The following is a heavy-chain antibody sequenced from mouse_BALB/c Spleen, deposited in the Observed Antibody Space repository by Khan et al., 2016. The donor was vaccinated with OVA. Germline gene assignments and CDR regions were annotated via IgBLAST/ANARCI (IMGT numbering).Heavy chain of an antibody. D-gene: IGHD1-1*01. CDR1: GFTFSTYG. J-gene: IGHJ3*01. CDR3: ARLAYYYDSEGFAY. V-gene: IGHV5-6*01. CDR2: VSTGGHYT. Sequence: EVELVESGGDVVKPGGSLKLSCAASGFTFSTYGMSWVRQTPDKRLEWVATVSTGGHYTYYPDTVKGRFTISRDNAKNTLYLQMSSLKSEDTAIFYCARLAYYYDSEGFAYWGLGTLVTVSA.